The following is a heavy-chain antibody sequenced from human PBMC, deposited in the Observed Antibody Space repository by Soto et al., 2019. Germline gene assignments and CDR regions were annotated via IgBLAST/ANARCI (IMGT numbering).Heavy chain of an antibody. J-gene: IGHJ2*01. D-gene: IGHD3-22*01. CDR1: GYSFTSYW. CDR3: ARFPAAHYYDSSGYYNGYWYFDL. V-gene: IGHV5-51*01. Sequence: EVQLVQSGAEVKKPGESLKISCKGSGYSFTSYWIGWVRQMPGKGLEWMGIIYPGDSDTRYSPSFQGQVTISADKSISTAYLQWSSLKASDTAMYYCARFPAAHYYDSSGYYNGYWYFDLWGRGTLVTVSS. CDR2: IYPGDSDT.